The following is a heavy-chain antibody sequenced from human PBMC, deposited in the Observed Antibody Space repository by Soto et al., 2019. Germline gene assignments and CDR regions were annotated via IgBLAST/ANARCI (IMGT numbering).Heavy chain of an antibody. V-gene: IGHV1-18*01. CDR1: GYSFTNYG. J-gene: IGHJ6*03. Sequence: QDQLVQSGVEVKKPGASVKVSCKASGYSFTNYGITWVRQAPGQGFEWMGWISAYNGNTNYAQKFQGSVTLTTDASTSTAYLEVRSLRSDDTAVYYCARDRGVAPPVAGNTHYYYYMDVWGKGTTVTVSS. CDR3: ARDRGVAPPVAGNTHYYYYMDV. CDR2: ISAYNGNT. D-gene: IGHD6-19*01.